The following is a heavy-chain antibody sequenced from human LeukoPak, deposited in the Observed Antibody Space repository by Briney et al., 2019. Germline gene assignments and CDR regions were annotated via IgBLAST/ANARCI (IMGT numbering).Heavy chain of an antibody. CDR3: ARRDSYYYDSSGYYSWFDP. D-gene: IGHD3-22*01. CDR2: ISSSSSYI. V-gene: IGHV3-21*05. J-gene: IGHJ5*02. Sequence: PGGSLRLSCAASGFTFSNYRMNWVRQAPGKGLEWVSYISSSSSYIYYADSVKGRFTISRDNAKNSLYLQMNSLRAEDTAVYYCARRDSYYYDSSGYYSWFDPWGQGTLVTISS. CDR1: GFTFSNYR.